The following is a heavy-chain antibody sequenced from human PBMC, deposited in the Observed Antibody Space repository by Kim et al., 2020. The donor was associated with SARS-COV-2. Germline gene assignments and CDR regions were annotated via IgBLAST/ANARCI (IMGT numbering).Heavy chain of an antibody. Sequence: SVKVSCKASGGTFSSYAISWVRQAPGQGLEWMGGIIPIFGTANYAQKFQGRVTITADESTSTAYMELSSLRSEDTAVYYCARLYWLRCSGGSCYSSYYYYGMDVWGQGTTVTVSS. CDR3: ARLYWLRCSGGSCYSSYYYYGMDV. V-gene: IGHV1-69*13. CDR2: IIPIFGTA. CDR1: GGTFSSYA. J-gene: IGHJ6*02. D-gene: IGHD2-15*01.